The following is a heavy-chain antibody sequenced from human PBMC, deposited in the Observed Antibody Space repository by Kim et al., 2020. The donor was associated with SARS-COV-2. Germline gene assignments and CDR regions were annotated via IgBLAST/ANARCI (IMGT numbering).Heavy chain of an antibody. J-gene: IGHJ4*02. D-gene: IGHD3-10*01. CDR1: GFTFGSHA. Sequence: GGSLILSCAASGFTFGSHAVHWVRQTPGKGLEWVAHITYDGGQTFYPDSVKGRFRIARDNTQSTLYLQMNSLRPEDTGLYYCVAEIGSRSFAHWGQGVRVTVSS. CDR3: VAEIGSRSFAH. V-gene: IGHV3-30*04. CDR2: ITYDGGQT.